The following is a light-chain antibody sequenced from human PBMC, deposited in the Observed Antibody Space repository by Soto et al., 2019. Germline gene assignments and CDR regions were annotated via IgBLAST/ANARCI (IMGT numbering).Light chain of an antibody. CDR3: MQALQTPVT. CDR1: QSLLHSDGYNY. V-gene: IGKV2-28*01. J-gene: IGKJ4*01. Sequence: EILLTQSSLSLPVTPGEPACISCSSSQSLLHSDGYNYLDWYLQKPGQSPQLLIYSGSHRASGVPDRFSGSGSGTDFTLKISRVEAEDVGIYYCMQALQTPVTFGGGTKVDI. CDR2: SGS.